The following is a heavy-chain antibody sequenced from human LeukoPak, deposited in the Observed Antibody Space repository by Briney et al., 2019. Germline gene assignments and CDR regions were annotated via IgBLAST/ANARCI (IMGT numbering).Heavy chain of an antibody. CDR2: VNRVGYT. CDR1: GASFAGYS. CDR3: ARERVVSDYNWFDP. J-gene: IGHJ5*02. V-gene: IGHV4-34*01. Sequence: SETLSLTCAVHGASFAGYSWSWIRQSPGKGLEWIGEVNRVGYTIYNPSLKSRVNISIDTSTTQFSLRLSSVTVADTAVYFCARERVVSDYNWFDPWGQGTLVTVSS. D-gene: IGHD6-25*01.